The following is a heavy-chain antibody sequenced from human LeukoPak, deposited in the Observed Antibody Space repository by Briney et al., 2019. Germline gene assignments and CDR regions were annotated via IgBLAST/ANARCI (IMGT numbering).Heavy chain of an antibody. J-gene: IGHJ4*02. CDR2: IVHTGSA. D-gene: IGHD4-17*01. CDR3: ARNGDFALDY. CDR1: GYSISSGYW. Sequence: SGTLSLTCAVSGYSISSGYWWSWVRQPPGKGLEWIGEIVHTGSAGYNPSLKSRVTISVDKSKNHLSLKMNSVTAADTAVYYCARNGDFALDYWGQGTLVTVSS. V-gene: IGHV4-4*02.